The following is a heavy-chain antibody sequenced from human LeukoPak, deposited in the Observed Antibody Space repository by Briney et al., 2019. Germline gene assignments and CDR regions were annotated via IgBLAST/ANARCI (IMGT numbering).Heavy chain of an antibody. CDR1: GFTFSSYA. V-gene: IGHV3-23*01. J-gene: IGHJ4*02. D-gene: IGHD1-14*01. CDR2: ISGSGGST. Sequence: PGGSLRLSCAASGFTFSSYAMSWVRKAPGKGLEWVSAISGSGGSTYYADSVKGRFTISRDNSKNTLYLQMNSLRAEDTAVYYCAKGILRRNYYFDYWGQGTLVTVSS. CDR3: AKGILRRNYYFDY.